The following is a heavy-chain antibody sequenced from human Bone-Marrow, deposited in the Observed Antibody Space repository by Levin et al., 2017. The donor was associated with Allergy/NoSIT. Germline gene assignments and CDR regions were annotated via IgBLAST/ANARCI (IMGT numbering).Heavy chain of an antibody. CDR1: EFTFSDYY. CDR3: ARCTPHASGWYGVDYYYMEV. J-gene: IGHJ6*03. V-gene: IGHV3-11*01. D-gene: IGHD6-19*01. Sequence: TGGSLRLSCAASEFTFSDYYMSWIRQAPGKGLEWVSYISGSGRAIYYADSVKGRFTISRDNAKNSLFLQMNSLRADDTAVYYCARCTPHASGWYGVDYYYMEVWGKGTTVTVSS. CDR2: ISGSGRAI.